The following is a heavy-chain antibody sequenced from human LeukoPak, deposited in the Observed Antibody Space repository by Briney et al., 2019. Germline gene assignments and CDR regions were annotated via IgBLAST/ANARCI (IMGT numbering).Heavy chain of an antibody. CDR1: GFTFSSYA. V-gene: IGHV3-23*01. CDR3: ARGRNSGWDW. D-gene: IGHD3/OR15-3a*01. CDR2: ISESGGFT. J-gene: IGHJ4*02. Sequence: GGSLRLSCAASGFTFSSYAMSWVRQAPGKGLEWVSAISESGGFTRHADSVKGRFTISRDNSKNTVYLQMNSLRAEDTAVYYCARGRNSGWDWWGQGTLVTVSS.